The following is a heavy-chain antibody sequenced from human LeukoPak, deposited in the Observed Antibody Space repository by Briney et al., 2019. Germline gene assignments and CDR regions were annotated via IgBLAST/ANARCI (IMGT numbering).Heavy chain of an antibody. D-gene: IGHD3-22*01. CDR3: VRAYSSGTY. CDR1: GFTFNTYS. J-gene: IGHJ4*02. V-gene: IGHV3-48*04. Sequence: PGGSLRLSCAASGFTFNTYSMNWVRQAPGKGLDWVAYISSSGSIIYYADSVKGRFTISRDNAKNSLYLQMNSLRAEDTAMYYCVRAYSSGTYWGQGTLVTVSS. CDR2: ISSSGSII.